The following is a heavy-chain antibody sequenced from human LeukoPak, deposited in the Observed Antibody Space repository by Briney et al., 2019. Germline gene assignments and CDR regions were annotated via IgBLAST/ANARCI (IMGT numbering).Heavy chain of an antibody. CDR1: GFTFSSYD. Sequence: GGSLRLSCAASGFTFSSYDMHWVRQAPGKGLEWVSAIGTAGDTYYPGSVKGRFTISRDNSKNTLYLQMNSLRAEDTAVYYCAKIRSGIAAADYWGQGTLVTVSS. V-gene: IGHV3-13*01. D-gene: IGHD6-13*01. J-gene: IGHJ4*02. CDR3: AKIRSGIAAADY. CDR2: IGTAGDT.